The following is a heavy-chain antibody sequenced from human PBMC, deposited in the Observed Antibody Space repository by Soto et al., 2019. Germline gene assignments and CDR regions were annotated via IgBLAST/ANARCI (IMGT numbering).Heavy chain of an antibody. CDR3: XXXXXXXXXXXXXXXXYYYGMDV. CDR2: ISYDGSNK. CDR1: GFSFSDCG. J-gene: IGHJ6*02. V-gene: IGHV3-30*03. Sequence: QVQLVESGGGVVQPGRSLRLSCAASGFSFSDCGMHWVRXXPXXXXXXXXVISYDGSNKYYADSVKGRFTISRDNSKNTLYLQMNTLXXXXXXXXXXXXXXXXXXXXXXXXXXYYYGMDVWGQGTTVTVSS.